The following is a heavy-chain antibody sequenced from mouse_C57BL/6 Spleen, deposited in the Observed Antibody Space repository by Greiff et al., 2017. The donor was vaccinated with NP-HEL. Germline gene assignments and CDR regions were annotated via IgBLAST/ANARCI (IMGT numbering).Heavy chain of an antibody. CDR1: GYTFTSYW. V-gene: IGHV1-53*01. CDR3: ARSPSILRYYFDY. CDR2: INPSNGGT. Sequence: VQLQQPGTELVKPGASVKLSCKASGYTFTSYWMHWVKQRPGQGLEWIGNINPSNGGTNYNEKFKSKATLTVDKSSSTAYMQLSSLTSEDSAVYYCARSPSILRYYFDYWGQGTTLTVSS. D-gene: IGHD1-1*01. J-gene: IGHJ2*01.